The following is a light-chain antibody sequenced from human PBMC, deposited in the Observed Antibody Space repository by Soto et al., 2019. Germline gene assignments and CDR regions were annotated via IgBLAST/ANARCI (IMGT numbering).Light chain of an antibody. J-gene: IGKJ2*01. CDR3: QQYDSLPYT. CDR2: DVS. V-gene: IGKV1-33*01. CDR1: QDITHS. Sequence: DILMTQSPSSLSASIGDRVTVTCQASQDITHSLNWYQQKPGKAPQLLIHDVSNLEIGVPSRFSGSGSGALFTFTSTSLQPEDVATYYCQQYDSLPYTFGQGTKLEIK.